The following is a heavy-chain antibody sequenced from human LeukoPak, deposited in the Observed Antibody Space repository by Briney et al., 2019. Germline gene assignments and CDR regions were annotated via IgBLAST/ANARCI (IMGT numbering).Heavy chain of an antibody. CDR2: INHSGST. CDR1: GGSLSGYY. CDR3: RGTRPYVYYYYYYMDV. J-gene: IGHJ6*03. D-gene: IGHD1-1*01. Sequence: SETLSLTCAVYGGSLSGYYWSWIRQPPGKGLEWIGEINHSGSTNYNPSLESRVTISVDTSKNQFSLKLSSVTAADTAVYYCRGTRPYVYYYYYYMDVWGKGTTVTVSS. V-gene: IGHV4-34*01.